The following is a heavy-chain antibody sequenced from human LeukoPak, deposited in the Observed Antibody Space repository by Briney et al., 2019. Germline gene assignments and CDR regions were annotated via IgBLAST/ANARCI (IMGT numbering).Heavy chain of an antibody. CDR3: AALYYDFSF. D-gene: IGHD3-3*01. CDR1: GGSFSGYY. J-gene: IGHJ4*02. V-gene: IGHV4-34*01. CDR2: INHSGST. Sequence: PSETLSLTCAVYGGSFSGYYWSWIRQPPGKGLEWIGEINHSGSTNYNPSLKSRVTISVDTSKNQFSLKLSSVTAADTAVYYYAALYYDFSFWGQGTLVTVSS.